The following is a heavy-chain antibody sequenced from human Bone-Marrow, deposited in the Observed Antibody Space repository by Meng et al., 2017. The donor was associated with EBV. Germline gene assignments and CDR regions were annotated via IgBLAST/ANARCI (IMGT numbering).Heavy chain of an antibody. J-gene: IGHJ4*02. D-gene: IGHD6-6*01. V-gene: IGHV2-5*02. CDR3: AHLIAARPFDY. Sequence: QIPLKESGPTPVKPTQTLPLTCTFPGFSLSTRGVGVGWIRQPPGKALEWLAVIYWDDDKRYSPSLKSRLTITKDTSKKQVVLTMTNMDPVDAATYYCAHLIAARPFDYWGQGTLVTVSS. CDR2: IYWDDDK. CDR1: GFSLSTRGVG.